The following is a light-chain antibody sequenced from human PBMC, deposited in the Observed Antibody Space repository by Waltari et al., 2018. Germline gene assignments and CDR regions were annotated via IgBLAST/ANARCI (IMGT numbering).Light chain of an antibody. CDR3: QYYDNSVIT. CDR2: HAS. V-gene: IGKV3D-20*01. Sequence: EIMLTQSPATLSLSPGERATLSCGASQSLSTSYFAWYQQKPGLAPRLLMYHASSRATGIPDRFSGSGAGTDFTLTISRLEPEDFAVYYCQYYDNSVITFGQGTRLEI. CDR1: QSLSTSY. J-gene: IGKJ5*01.